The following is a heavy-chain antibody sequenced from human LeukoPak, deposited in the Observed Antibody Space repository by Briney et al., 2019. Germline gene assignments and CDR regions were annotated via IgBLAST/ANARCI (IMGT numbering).Heavy chain of an antibody. V-gene: IGHV1-2*02. D-gene: IGHD3-22*01. J-gene: IGHJ1*01. CDR1: GYTFTGYY. CDR2: INPNSGGT. CDR3: AGDDYYVSSVYYEHQH. Sequence: ASVKVSCKASGYTFTGYYMHWVRQAPGQGLEWMGWINPNSGGTNYAQKFQGRATMTRDTSISTAYMELSRLRSDVTAVYYCAGDDYYVSSVYYEHQHWGQGTLVTVSS.